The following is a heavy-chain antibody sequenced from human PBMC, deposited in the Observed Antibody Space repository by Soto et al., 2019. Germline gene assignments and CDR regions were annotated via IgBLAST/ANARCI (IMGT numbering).Heavy chain of an antibody. V-gene: IGHV4-59*08. J-gene: IGHJ4*02. CDR3: ARHAYYHILTGYFSPPRYFDY. D-gene: IGHD3-9*01. CDR1: GGPISSYY. Sequence: SETLSLTCTVSGGPISSYYWSWIRQPPGKGLEGIGYIYYRGSTNYNPSLKSRVTISVDTSKNQFSLKLSSVTAADTAVYYCARHAYYHILTGYFSPPRYFDYWGQGTLVTVSS. CDR2: IYYRGST.